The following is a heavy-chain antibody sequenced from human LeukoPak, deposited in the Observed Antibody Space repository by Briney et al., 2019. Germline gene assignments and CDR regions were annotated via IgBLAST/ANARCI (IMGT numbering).Heavy chain of an antibody. D-gene: IGHD6-13*01. J-gene: IGHJ6*03. CDR2: ISSSSSYI. Sequence: GGSLRLSCAASGFTFSSYTMSWVRQAPGKGLEWVSSISSSSSYIYYADSVKGRFTISRDNAKNSLYLQMNSLRAEDTAVYYCARDRSSSWYNYYYYMDVWGKGTTVTVSS. V-gene: IGHV3-21*01. CDR1: GFTFSSYT. CDR3: ARDRSSSWYNYYYYMDV.